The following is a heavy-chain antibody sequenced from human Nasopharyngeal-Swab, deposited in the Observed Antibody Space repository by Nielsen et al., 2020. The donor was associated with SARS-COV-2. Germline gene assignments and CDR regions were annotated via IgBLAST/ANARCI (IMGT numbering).Heavy chain of an antibody. V-gene: IGHV4-34*01. CDR2: INHSGST. D-gene: IGHD6-19*01. CDR1: GGSFSASY. J-gene: IGHJ3*02. Sequence: SETLSLTCAVYGGSFSASYWGWIRQPPGKGLEWIGEINHSGSTNYNPSLKSRVTISVDTSKNQFSLELISVTAADTAVYYCARHIRGWDAFDIWGQGTTVTVSS. CDR3: ARHIRGWDAFDI.